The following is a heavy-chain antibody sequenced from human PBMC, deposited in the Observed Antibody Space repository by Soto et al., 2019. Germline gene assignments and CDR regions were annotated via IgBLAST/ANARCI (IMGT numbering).Heavy chain of an antibody. CDR3: AKGSGDY. CDR2: ISYDGSNK. Sequence: SLRLSCAASGFTFSSYGMHWVRQAPGKGLEWVAVISYDGSNKYYADSVKGRFTISRDNSKNTLYLQMNSLRAEDTAVYYCAKGSGDYWGQGTLVTVSS. J-gene: IGHJ4*02. V-gene: IGHV3-30*18. CDR1: GFTFSSYG.